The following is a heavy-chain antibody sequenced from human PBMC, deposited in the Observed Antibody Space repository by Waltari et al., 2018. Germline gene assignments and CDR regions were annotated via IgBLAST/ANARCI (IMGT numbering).Heavy chain of an antibody. D-gene: IGHD3-3*01. CDR2: IYYSGRT. Sequence: QLQLQESGPGLVKPSETLSLTCTVSVGSISSSRYYWGWIRQPPGKGLELIGSIYYSGRTYYNPYIKSRVTISVDTSKNQFSLKLSSVTAADTAVYYCARRFLEWQDFDYWGQGTLVTVSS. V-gene: IGHV4-39*01. CDR1: VGSISSSRYY. J-gene: IGHJ4*02. CDR3: ARRFLEWQDFDY.